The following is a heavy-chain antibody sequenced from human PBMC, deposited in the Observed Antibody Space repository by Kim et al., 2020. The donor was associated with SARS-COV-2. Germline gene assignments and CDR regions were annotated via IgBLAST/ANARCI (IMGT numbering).Heavy chain of an antibody. Sequence: GKGRFTISRDNSKNTLYLQMNSLRAEDTAVYYCAKDIGPIAARGPGMDVWGQGTTVTVSS. V-gene: IGHV3-30*02. J-gene: IGHJ6*02. D-gene: IGHD6-6*01. CDR3: AKDIGPIAARGPGMDV.